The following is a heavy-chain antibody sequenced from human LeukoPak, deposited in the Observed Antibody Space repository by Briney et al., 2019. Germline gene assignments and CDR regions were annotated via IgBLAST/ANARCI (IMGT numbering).Heavy chain of an antibody. D-gene: IGHD1-14*01. CDR2: ISYDENSK. CDR3: ARVGMESGGFDY. CDR1: GFTFSGYA. Sequence: GGSLRLSCAASGFTFSGYAMHWVRQAPGKGLEWVAVISYDENSKYYADSVKGRFTISRDNSKNTLYLQMNSLRAEDTAVYYCARVGMESGGFDYWGQGTLVTVSS. J-gene: IGHJ4*02. V-gene: IGHV3-30-3*01.